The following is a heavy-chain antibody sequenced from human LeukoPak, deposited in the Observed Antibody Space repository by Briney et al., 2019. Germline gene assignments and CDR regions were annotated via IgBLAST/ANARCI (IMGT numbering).Heavy chain of an antibody. V-gene: IGHV3-30*18. CDR1: GFTFSDYY. D-gene: IGHD2-15*01. Sequence: GGSLRLSCAASGFTFSDYYMSWIRQAPGKGLEWVTVISFDGSNEYYADSVKGRFTISRDNSNNTLYLQMNSLRAEDTAVYYCAKDLSYCSGGTCYTSRYYGMDVWGQGTTVTVSS. J-gene: IGHJ6*02. CDR3: AKDLSYCSGGTCYTSRYYGMDV. CDR2: ISFDGSNE.